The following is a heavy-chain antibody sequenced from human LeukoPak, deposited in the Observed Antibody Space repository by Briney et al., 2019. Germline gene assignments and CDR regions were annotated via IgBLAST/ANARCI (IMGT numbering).Heavy chain of an antibody. CDR3: AKCGSGWSHFDY. V-gene: IGHV3-23*01. D-gene: IGHD6-19*01. Sequence: GGSLILSCAASGFTFTNYAMTWVRQAPGKGLEWVSTISGSGGSTYYADSVKGRFTISRDNSKNTLYLQMNSLRAEDTAVYYCAKCGSGWSHFDYWGQGTLVTVSS. J-gene: IGHJ4*02. CDR2: ISGSGGST. CDR1: GFTFTNYA.